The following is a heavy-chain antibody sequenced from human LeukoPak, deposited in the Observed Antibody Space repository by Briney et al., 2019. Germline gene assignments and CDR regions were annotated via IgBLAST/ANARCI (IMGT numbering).Heavy chain of an antibody. CDR1: EFTFHDYA. J-gene: IGHJ3*02. CDR2: ISWNSGSI. V-gene: IGHV3-9*03. Sequence: GRSLRLSCAASEFTFHDYAMHWVRQAPGKGLEWVSGISWNSGSIGYADSVKGRFTISRDNAKNSLYLQMNSLSAEGMALYYCAKVHYGSGSYYNGAFDIWGQGTMVTVSS. CDR3: AKVHYGSGSYYNGAFDI. D-gene: IGHD3-10*01.